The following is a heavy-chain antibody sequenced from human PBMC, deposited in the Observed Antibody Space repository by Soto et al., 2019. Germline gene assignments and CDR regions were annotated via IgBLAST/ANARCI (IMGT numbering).Heavy chain of an antibody. V-gene: IGHV1-3*01. CDR2: INAGTGNT. D-gene: IGHD3-22*01. Sequence: ASGKVSCKASGDTFSNYAMHWVRQAPGQSLEWMGWINAGTGNTLYSQKFQGRVTITRDTSASTAYMELSSLRSEDTAVYYCARLYYYHSSGYLESVDIWGQGTLVTVSS. J-gene: IGHJ3*02. CDR3: ARLYYYHSSGYLESVDI. CDR1: GDTFSNYA.